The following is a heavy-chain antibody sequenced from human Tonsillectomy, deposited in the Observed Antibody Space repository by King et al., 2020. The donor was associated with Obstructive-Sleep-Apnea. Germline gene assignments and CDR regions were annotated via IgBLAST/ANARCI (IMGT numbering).Heavy chain of an antibody. CDR1: EFTFSIYW. CDR3: ARDDGVLWFGELLPLDY. J-gene: IGHJ4*02. D-gene: IGHD3-10*01. CDR2: IRQDGSEK. Sequence: VQLVESGGGLVQPGGSLRLSCASSEFTFSIYWMRWVSQAPGKGLDWVAIIRQDGSEKYYVDSVKSRFTISTDNAQNSLYLQMNSLRALVTAVYYCARDDGVLWFGELLPLDYWGQGTLVTVSS. V-gene: IGHV3-7*01.